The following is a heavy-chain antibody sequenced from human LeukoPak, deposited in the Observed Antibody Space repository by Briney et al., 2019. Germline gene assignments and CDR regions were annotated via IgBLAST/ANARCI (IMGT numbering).Heavy chain of an antibody. V-gene: IGHV3-73*01. Sequence: AGSLRLSCAASGFTFSSYSMNWVRQASGKGLEWVGRIRSKANSYATAYAASVKGRFTISRDDSKNTAYLQMNSLKTEDTAVYYCTLGSRDILTGYDYWGQGTLVTVSS. CDR3: TLGSRDILTGYDY. CDR2: IRSKANSYAT. CDR1: GFTFSSYS. D-gene: IGHD3-9*01. J-gene: IGHJ4*02.